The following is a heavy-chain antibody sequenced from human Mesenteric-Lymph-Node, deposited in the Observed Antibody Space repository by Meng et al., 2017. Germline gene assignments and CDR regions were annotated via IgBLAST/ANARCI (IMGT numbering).Heavy chain of an antibody. D-gene: IGHD1-14*01. V-gene: IGHV1-46*01. J-gene: IGHJ4*02. Sequence: ASVKVSCKASGYTFTSYGISWVRQAPGQGLEWMGIINPSGGSTSYAQKFQGRVTMTRDTSTSTVYMEVNSLRSEDTAVYYCARESPETFNFDYWGQGTLVTVSS. CDR1: GYTFTSYG. CDR3: ARESPETFNFDY. CDR2: INPSGGST.